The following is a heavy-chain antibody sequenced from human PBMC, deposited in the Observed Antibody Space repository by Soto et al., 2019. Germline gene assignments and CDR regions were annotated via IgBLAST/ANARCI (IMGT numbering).Heavy chain of an antibody. J-gene: IGHJ4*02. D-gene: IGHD3-22*01. V-gene: IGHV4-39*07. CDR2: IYYSGGT. Sequence: SETLSLTCTVSGGSISRSSYYWGWIRQPPGKGLEWIGSIYYSGGTYYNPSLKGRVTISVDTSKNQFSLKLSSVTAADTAVYYCARVPMGYYDSSGYYRHYFDYWGQGTLVTVSS. CDR3: ARVPMGYYDSSGYYRHYFDY. CDR1: GGSISRSSYY.